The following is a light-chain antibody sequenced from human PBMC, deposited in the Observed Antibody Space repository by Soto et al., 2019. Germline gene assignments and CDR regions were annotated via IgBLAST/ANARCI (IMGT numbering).Light chain of an antibody. Sequence: DIQMTQAPSSLYASVGDRVTITCRASQSISSYLNWYQQKPGKAPQLLIYAASSLQSGVPSRFSGSRSWTAFTLTIISLQPEDFATYYCQQIYSTPRSFGGGTKVEIK. J-gene: IGKJ4*02. CDR1: QSISSY. CDR2: AAS. CDR3: QQIYSTPRS. V-gene: IGKV1-39*01.